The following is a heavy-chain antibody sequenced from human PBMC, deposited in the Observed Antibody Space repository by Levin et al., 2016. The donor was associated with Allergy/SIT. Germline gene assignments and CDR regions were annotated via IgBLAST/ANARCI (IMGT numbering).Heavy chain of an antibody. D-gene: IGHD3-10*01. J-gene: IGHJ4*02. Sequence: GGSLRLSCSASGFTFSSYAMHWVRQAPGKGLEYVSAISSNGGNTYYADSVKGRFTISRDNSKNMLYLQMSSLGPEDTAVYYCVILWFGESPFDYWGQGTLVTVSS. CDR3: VILWFGESPFDY. V-gene: IGHV3-64D*06. CDR2: ISSNGGNT. CDR1: GFTFSSYA.